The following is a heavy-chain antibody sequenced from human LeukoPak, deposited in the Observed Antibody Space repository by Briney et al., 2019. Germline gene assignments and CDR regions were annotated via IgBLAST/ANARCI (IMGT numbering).Heavy chain of an antibody. Sequence: SQTLSLTCTVSGGSISSGDYYWSWIHQPPGKGLEWIGYIYYSGSTYYNPSLKSRVTISVDTSKNQFSLKLSSVTAADTAVYYCARNNYGDSHFDYWGQGTLVTVSS. CDR3: ARNNYGDSHFDY. CDR2: IYYSGST. V-gene: IGHV4-30-4*01. J-gene: IGHJ4*02. D-gene: IGHD4-17*01. CDR1: GGSISSGDYY.